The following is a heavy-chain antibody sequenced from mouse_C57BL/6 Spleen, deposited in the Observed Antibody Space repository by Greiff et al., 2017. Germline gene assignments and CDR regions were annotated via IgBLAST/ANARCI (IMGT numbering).Heavy chain of an antibody. J-gene: IGHJ3*01. CDR2: ISDGGSYT. CDR3: ARDLDYYGSTAWFAY. V-gene: IGHV5-4*01. D-gene: IGHD1-1*01. CDR1: GFTFSSYA. Sequence: DVKLVESGGGLVKPGGSLKLSCAASGFTFSSYAMSWVRQTPEKRLEWVATISDGGSYTYYPDNVKGRFTISRDNAKNNLYLQMSHLKSEDTAMYYCARDLDYYGSTAWFAYWGQGTLVTVSA.